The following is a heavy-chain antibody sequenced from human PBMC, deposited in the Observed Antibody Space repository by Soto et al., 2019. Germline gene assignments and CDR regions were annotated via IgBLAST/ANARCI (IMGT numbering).Heavy chain of an antibody. V-gene: IGHV4-4*02. CDR2: IYHSGST. Sequence: SETLSLTCAVSGGSISSSNWWSWVRQPPGKGLEWIGEIYHSGSTNYNPSLKSRVTISVDKPKNQFSLKLSSVTAADTAVYYCARDPHILAGARSPYYYGMDVWGQGTTVTVSS. CDR3: ARDPHILAGARSPYYYGMDV. CDR1: GGSISSSNW. J-gene: IGHJ6*02. D-gene: IGHD3-9*01.